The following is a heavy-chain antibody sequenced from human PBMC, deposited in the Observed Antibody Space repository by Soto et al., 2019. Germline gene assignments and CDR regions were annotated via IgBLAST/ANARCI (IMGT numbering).Heavy chain of an antibody. Sequence: PGGFLRLSCSASGFTFRGYSMSWVRQAPGKGLEWVSSISASGDSTYYADFVKGRFTISRDNSKNTLFLQLNILGLDDTAVYFCVEPGAYWTRWGQGTLVTVSS. CDR1: GFTFRGYS. V-gene: IGHV3-23*01. J-gene: IGHJ4*02. CDR2: ISASGDST. CDR3: VEPGAYWTR. D-gene: IGHD1-1*01.